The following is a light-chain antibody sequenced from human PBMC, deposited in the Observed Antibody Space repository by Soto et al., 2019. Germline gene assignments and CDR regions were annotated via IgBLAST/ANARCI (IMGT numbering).Light chain of an antibody. V-gene: IGKV1-39*01. CDR3: QQSYSTPLA. CDR2: AAS. J-gene: IGKJ4*01. Sequence: IQMTQYPSSLSASVGDRVTITCRASQSISSYLNWYQQKPGKAPNLLIYAASSLQSGVPSRFSGSGSGSDFTLTISSLQPEDFATYYCQQSYSTPLAYGGGTKVDIK. CDR1: QSISSY.